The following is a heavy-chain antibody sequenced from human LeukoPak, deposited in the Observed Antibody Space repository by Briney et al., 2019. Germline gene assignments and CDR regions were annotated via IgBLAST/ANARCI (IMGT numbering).Heavy chain of an antibody. Sequence: PSETLSLTCTVSGGSISSYYWSWIRQPPGKGLEWIGYIYYSGSTNYNPSLKSRVTISVDTSKNQFSLKLSSVTAADTAVFFCAKDLVGFDGVGAYWGQGTRVTVSS. J-gene: IGHJ4*02. CDR2: IYYSGST. CDR1: GGSISSYY. D-gene: IGHD3-9*01. V-gene: IGHV4-59*12. CDR3: AKDLVGFDGVGAY.